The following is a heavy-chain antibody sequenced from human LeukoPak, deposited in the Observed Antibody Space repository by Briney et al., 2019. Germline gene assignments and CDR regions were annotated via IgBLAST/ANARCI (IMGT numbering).Heavy chain of an antibody. V-gene: IGHV3-9*01. D-gene: IGHD3-10*01. CDR3: ARTPADLWFGESNSDY. CDR2: ITWNSGTI. J-gene: IGHJ4*02. CDR1: GFIFDDYA. Sequence: GGSLRLSFAASGFIFDDYAMHWVRQVPGKGLEWVSGITWNSGTIDYADSVKGRFTISRDNAKNSLYLQMNSLRAEDTAVYYCARTPADLWFGESNSDYWGQGTLVTVSS.